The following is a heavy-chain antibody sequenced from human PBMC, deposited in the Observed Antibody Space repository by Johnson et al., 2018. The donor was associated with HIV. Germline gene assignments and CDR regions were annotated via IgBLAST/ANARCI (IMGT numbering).Heavy chain of an antibody. Sequence: VQLVESGGGVVQPGRSLRLSCATSGFTVSSSYMSWVRQAPGKGLAWVSAIYSGGSTGYADSVKGRFTISRDNAKNSLYLQMNSLRAEDTALYYCARDHLTGNYAFDIRGQVTMVTVSS. CDR3: ARDHLTGNYAFDI. V-gene: IGHV3-66*01. D-gene: IGHD7-27*01. J-gene: IGHJ3*02. CDR1: GFTVSSSY. CDR2: IYSGGST.